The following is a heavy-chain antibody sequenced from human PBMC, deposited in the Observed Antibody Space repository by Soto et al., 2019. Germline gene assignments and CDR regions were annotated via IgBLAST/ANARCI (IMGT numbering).Heavy chain of an antibody. V-gene: IGHV3-21*02. CDR2: ITGSSSYI. J-gene: IGHJ4*02. CDR3: ARDVYYYDSSAYWAY. CDR1: GFTFSSYS. D-gene: IGHD3-22*01. Sequence: EVQLVESGGGLVKPGGSQRLSCAASGFTFSSYSMNWVRQAPGKGLEWVSSITGSSSYIYYADSVKGRFTIPRDNAKNSLYLQMNSLRAEDTAVYYCARDVYYYDSSAYWAYWGQGTLVTVSS.